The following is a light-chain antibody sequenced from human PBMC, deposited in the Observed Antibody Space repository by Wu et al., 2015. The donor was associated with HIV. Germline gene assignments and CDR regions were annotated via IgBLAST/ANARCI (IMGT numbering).Light chain of an antibody. CDR3: QQYNNWPPYS. CDR2: DAV. J-gene: IGKJ2*03. Sequence: EIVLTQSPDTLSLSPGERATLSCRANQSVSNFFAWYQQKPGQAPRLLIYDAVSRATGIPARFSGSGSGTEFTLTISSLQSEDFAVYYCQQYNNWPPYSFGQGTKLEIK. V-gene: IGKV3D-15*01. CDR1: QSVSNF.